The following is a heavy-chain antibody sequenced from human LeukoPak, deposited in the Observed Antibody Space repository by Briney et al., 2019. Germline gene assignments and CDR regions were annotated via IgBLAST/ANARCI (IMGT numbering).Heavy chain of an antibody. J-gene: IGHJ3*02. CDR1: GYTFTSYD. CDR3: ARKYSSSWYSAFDI. CDR2: MNPNSGNT. Sequence: ASVKVSRKASGYTFTSYDINWVRQATGQGLEWMGWMNPNSGNTGYAQKFQGRVTITRNTSISTAYIELSSLRSEDTAVYYCARKYSSSWYSAFDIWGQGTMVTVSS. D-gene: IGHD6-13*01. V-gene: IGHV1-8*03.